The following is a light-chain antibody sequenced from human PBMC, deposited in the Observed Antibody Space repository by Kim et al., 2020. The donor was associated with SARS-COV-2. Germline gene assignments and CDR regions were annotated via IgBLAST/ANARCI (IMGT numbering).Light chain of an antibody. CDR1: QSIGDW. CDR2: MAY. CDR3: QQYQTYSFT. V-gene: IGKV1-5*03. Sequence: ASVGDRVIITCRASQSIGDWLAWYQHKPGKAPKLLIYMAYNLEKGGPSRFSGSGFGTEFTLAINSLQPDDFATYYCQQYQTYSFTFGPGTKVDIK. J-gene: IGKJ3*01.